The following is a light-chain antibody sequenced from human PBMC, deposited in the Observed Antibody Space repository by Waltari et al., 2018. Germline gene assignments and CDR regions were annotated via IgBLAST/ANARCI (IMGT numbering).Light chain of an antibody. CDR1: QSVRSY. J-gene: IGKJ4*01. CDR3: QQRSNWPLT. V-gene: IGKV3-11*01. Sequence: EIVLTQSPATLSLSPGERATLSCRASQSVRSYLAWFQQKRGQAPRLLIYDASNMATGIPARFSGSGSGTDFTLTISSLEPEDFAVYYCQQRSNWPLTFGGGTKVEIK. CDR2: DAS.